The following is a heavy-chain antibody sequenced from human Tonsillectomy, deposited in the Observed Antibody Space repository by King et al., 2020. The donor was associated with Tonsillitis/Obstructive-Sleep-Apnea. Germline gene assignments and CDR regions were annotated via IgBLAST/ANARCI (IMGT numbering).Heavy chain of an antibody. CDR3: ATGYCRSSTCYWNAFDI. J-gene: IGHJ3*02. D-gene: IGHD2-2*01. CDR2: FDPEDDET. Sequence: VQLVESGAEVKKPGASVKVSCKVSGYPLTDLSLHWVRLAPGKGLEWMGGFDPEDDETVYAQTFQGRVTLTEDTSTYTYYMELSSLRSEDTAVYYCATGYCRSSTCYWNAFDIWGQGTMVTVSA. V-gene: IGHV1-24*01. CDR1: GYPLTDLS.